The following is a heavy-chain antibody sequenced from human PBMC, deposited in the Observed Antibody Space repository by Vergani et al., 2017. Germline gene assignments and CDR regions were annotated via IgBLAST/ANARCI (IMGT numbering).Heavy chain of an antibody. Sequence: QVQLQESGPGLVKPSETLSLTCTVSGGSISSYYWSWIRQPPGKGLEWIGYIYYSGSTNYNPSLKSRVTIAVDTSKNQFALKLSSVTAADTAVYYCARGDSSGWSHFDDWGQGTLVTVSS. CDR2: IYYSGST. J-gene: IGHJ4*02. V-gene: IGHV4-59*01. D-gene: IGHD6-19*01. CDR1: GGSISSYY. CDR3: ARGDSSGWSHFDD.